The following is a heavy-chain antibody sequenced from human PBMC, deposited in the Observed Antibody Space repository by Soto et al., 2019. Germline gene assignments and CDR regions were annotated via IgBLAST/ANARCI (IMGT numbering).Heavy chain of an antibody. V-gene: IGHV4-59*12. CDR3: VRDGTKNLRDWFDP. CDR2: IYATGST. D-gene: IGHD1-1*01. CDR1: GGSISSYY. Sequence: PSETLSLTCTVSGGSISSYYWSWIRQPPGKGLEWIGYIYATGSTDYNPSLKSRLTMSVDMSKKQFSLTLRSVTAADTAMYYCVRDGTKNLRDWFDPWGQGILVTVSS. J-gene: IGHJ5*02.